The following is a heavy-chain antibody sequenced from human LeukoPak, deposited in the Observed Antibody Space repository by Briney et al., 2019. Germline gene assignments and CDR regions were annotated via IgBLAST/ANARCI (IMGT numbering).Heavy chain of an antibody. D-gene: IGHD3-10*01. CDR2: IYHSGGT. Sequence: PSETLSLTCVVSGGSISSSNWWSWVRQPPGKGLEWIGEIYHSGGTNYNPSLKSRVTISVDKSKNQFSLKLSSVTAADTAVYYCARDLWDSGSYFAFDIWGQGTMVIVSS. CDR1: GGSISSSNW. J-gene: IGHJ3*02. V-gene: IGHV4-4*02. CDR3: ARDLWDSGSYFAFDI.